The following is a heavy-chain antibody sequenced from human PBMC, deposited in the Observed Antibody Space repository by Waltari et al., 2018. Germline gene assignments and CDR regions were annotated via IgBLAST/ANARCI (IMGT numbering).Heavy chain of an antibody. CDR3: ARDSSFYGGWIDIFDV. CDR1: GGSISVNY. CDR2: VYYTGNA. Sequence: QVQLQESGPGLVKPSETLSLTCPLSGGSISVNYWSWVRQSPGKGLEWIGNVYYTGNANYNPSLKSRVTMSVDTSKSQISLRLTSVTAADTAVYYCARDSSFYGGWIDIFDVWGQGTLVTVSS. V-gene: IGHV4-59*01. D-gene: IGHD2-21*01. J-gene: IGHJ3*01.